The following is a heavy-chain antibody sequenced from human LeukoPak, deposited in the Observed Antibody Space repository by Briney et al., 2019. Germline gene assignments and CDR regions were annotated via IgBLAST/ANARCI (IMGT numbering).Heavy chain of an antibody. CDR3: ARDLRQWGKVVPAAGDY. CDR2: ISYDGSNK. Sequence: PGGSLRLSCAASGFTFSSYAMHWVRQAPGKGLEWVAVISYDGSNKYYADSVRGRFTISRDNSKNTLYLQMNSLRAEDTAVYYCARDLRQWGKVVPAAGDYWGQGTLVTVSS. CDR1: GFTFSSYA. D-gene: IGHD2-2*01. V-gene: IGHV3-30-3*01. J-gene: IGHJ4*02.